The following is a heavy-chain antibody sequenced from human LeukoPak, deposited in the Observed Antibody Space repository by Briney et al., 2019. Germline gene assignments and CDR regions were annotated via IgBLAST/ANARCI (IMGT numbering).Heavy chain of an antibody. D-gene: IGHD6-19*01. CDR1: GFTFDDYA. V-gene: IGHV3-9*01. J-gene: IGHJ4*02. CDR2: ISWNSGSI. Sequence: PGRSLRLSCAASGFTFDDYAMHWVRQAPGKGLEWVSGISWNSGSIGYADSVKGRFTISRDNAKNSLYLQMNSLRAEDTALYYCAKDFARAVAGFDYWGQGTLVTVSS. CDR3: AKDFARAVAGFDY.